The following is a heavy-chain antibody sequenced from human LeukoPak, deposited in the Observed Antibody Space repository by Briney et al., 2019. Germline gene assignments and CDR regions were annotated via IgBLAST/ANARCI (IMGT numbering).Heavy chain of an antibody. CDR3: ARPHRQWLRSASFDY. J-gene: IGHJ4*02. D-gene: IGHD5-12*01. V-gene: IGHV3-30-3*01. CDR2: ISYDGSNK. CDR1: GFTFSSYA. Sequence: GGSLRLSCAASGFTFSSYAMHWVRQAPGKGLEWVAVISYDGSNKYYADSVKGRFTISRDNSKNTLYLQMNSLRAEDTAVYYCARPHRQWLRSASFDYWGQGTLVTVSS.